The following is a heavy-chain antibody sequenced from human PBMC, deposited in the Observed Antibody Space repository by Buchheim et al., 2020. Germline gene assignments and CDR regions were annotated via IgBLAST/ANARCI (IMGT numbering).Heavy chain of an antibody. V-gene: IGHV1-2*02. CDR2: INPVSGVT. J-gene: IGHJ6*02. CDR3: ARSSDYYDSSGYYYGMDV. CDR1: GYTFTDYY. D-gene: IGHD3-22*01. Sequence: QVQLVQSGAEVKKPGASVKVSCKASGYTFTDYYVHWVRQAPGQGLEWMGWINPVSGVTNSAQNFQGRVTMTRDPSTNTAYMELSSPRSEDTAVYYCARSSDYYDSSGYYYGMDVWGQGTT.